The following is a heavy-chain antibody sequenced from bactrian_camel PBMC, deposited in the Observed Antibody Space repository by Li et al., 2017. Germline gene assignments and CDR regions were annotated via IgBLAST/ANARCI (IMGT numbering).Heavy chain of an antibody. J-gene: IGHJ4*01. D-gene: IGHD3*01. CDR1: GGTYSRYD. CDR3: AAVPRGGGRCWPMLTPLYRG. V-gene: IGHV3S10*01. CDR2: IDNDGST. Sequence: DVQLVESGGGSVQAGGSLRLSCEASGGTYSRYDDWCMAWFRQVPGKERDGVAAIDNDGSTTYADSVEGRFTVSQDSTENMAYLQVDNLKPEDTATYFCAAVPRGGGRCWPMLTPLYRGWGQGTQVTVSS.